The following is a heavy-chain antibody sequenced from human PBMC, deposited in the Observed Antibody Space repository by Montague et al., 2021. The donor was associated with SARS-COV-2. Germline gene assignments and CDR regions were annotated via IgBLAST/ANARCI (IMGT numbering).Heavy chain of an antibody. CDR2: IWYDGSNT. CDR3: AKDSAKSSLRFLEWLADV. D-gene: IGHD3-3*01. V-gene: IGHV3-33*06. J-gene: IGHJ6*03. CDR1: GFTFSSYG. Sequence: SLRLSCAASGFTFSSYGMHWVRQAPGKGLEWVAVIWYDGSNTYYADSVKGRFTISRDNSKNTLYLQMNSLRAEDTAVYYCAKDSAKSSLRFLEWLADVWGKGTTVSVS.